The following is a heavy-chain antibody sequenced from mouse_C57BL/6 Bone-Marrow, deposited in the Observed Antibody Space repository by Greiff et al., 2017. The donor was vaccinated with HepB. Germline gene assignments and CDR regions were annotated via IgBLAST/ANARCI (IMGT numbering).Heavy chain of an antibody. V-gene: IGHV5-9-1*02. D-gene: IGHD1-1*01. J-gene: IGHJ1*03. Sequence: EVMLVESGEGLVKPGGSLKLSCAASGFTFSSYAMSWVRQTPEKRLEWVAYISSGGDYIYYADTVKGRFTISRDNARNTLYLQMSSLKSEDTAMYYCTRATTVPFDWYFDVGGRGTTVTVTA. CDR1: GFTFSSYA. CDR3: TRATTVPFDWYFDV. CDR2: ISSGGDYI.